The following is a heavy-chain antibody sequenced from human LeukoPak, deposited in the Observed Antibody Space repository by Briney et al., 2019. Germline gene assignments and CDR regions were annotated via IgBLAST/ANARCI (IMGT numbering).Heavy chain of an antibody. CDR2: INPNSGGT. J-gene: IGHJ4*02. V-gene: IGHV1-2*04. D-gene: IGHD4-17*01. CDR1: GYTFTGHY. Sequence: ASVKVSCKASGYTFTGHYMHWVRQAPGQGLERMGWINPNSGGTNYAQKFQGWVTMTRGTSISTAYMELSRLRSDDTAVYYCARGRLALTTVTNYVQYYFDYWGQGTLVTVSS. CDR3: ARGRLALTTVTNYVQYYFDY.